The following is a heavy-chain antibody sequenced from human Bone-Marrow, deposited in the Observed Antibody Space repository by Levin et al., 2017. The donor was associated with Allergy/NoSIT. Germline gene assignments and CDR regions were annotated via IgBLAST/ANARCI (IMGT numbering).Heavy chain of an antibody. CDR2: IYYSGST. J-gene: IGHJ3*02. CDR3: ARDLGYYYDSSGTLMTFDI. V-gene: IGHV4-30-4*01. CDR1: GGSISSGDYY. D-gene: IGHD3-22*01. Sequence: SETLSLTCTVSGGSISSGDYYWSWIRQPPGKGLEWIGYIYYSGSTYYNPSLKSRVTISVDTSKNQFSLKLSSVTAADTAVYYCARDLGYYYDSSGTLMTFDIRGQGTMVTVSS.